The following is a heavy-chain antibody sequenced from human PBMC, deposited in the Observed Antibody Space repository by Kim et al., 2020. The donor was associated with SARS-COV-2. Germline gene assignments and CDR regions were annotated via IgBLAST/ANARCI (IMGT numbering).Heavy chain of an antibody. Sequence: GGSLRLSCAASGFTFSSYDMNWVRQATGKGLEWVSAIGTAGDTYYPGSVKGRFTISRDNAKNSLYLQMNSLRAGDTAVYYCARGDWNYGCFDCWGQGTLVTVSS. V-gene: IGHV3-13*01. CDR2: IGTAGDT. D-gene: IGHD1-7*01. CDR1: GFTFSSYD. CDR3: ARGDWNYGCFDC. J-gene: IGHJ4*02.